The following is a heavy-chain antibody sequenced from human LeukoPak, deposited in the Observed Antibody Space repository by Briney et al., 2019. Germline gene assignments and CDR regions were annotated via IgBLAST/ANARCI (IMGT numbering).Heavy chain of an antibody. Sequence: SGGSLRLSCAASGFTFSSYSMNWVRQAPGKGLEWVSSISSSSSYIYYADSVKGRFTISRDNAKNSLYLQMNSLRAEDTAVYYCATLVPAMSWFDPWGRGTLVTVSS. CDR2: ISSSSSYI. CDR1: GFTFSSYS. V-gene: IGHV3-21*01. J-gene: IGHJ5*02. CDR3: ATLVPAMSWFDP. D-gene: IGHD2-2*01.